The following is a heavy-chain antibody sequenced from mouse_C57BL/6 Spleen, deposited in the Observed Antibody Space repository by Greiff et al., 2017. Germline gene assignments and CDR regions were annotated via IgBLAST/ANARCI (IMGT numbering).Heavy chain of an antibody. CDR1: GYTFTDYY. CDR2: INPNNGGT. CDR3: AYGYGAWFAY. D-gene: IGHD2-2*01. V-gene: IGHV1-26*01. J-gene: IGHJ3*01. Sequence: VQLQQSGPEPVKPGASVKISCKASGYTFTDYYMNWVKQSHGKSLEWIGDINPNNGGTSYNQKFKGKATLTVDKSSSTAYMELRSLTSEDSAVYYCAYGYGAWFAYWGQGTLVTVSA.